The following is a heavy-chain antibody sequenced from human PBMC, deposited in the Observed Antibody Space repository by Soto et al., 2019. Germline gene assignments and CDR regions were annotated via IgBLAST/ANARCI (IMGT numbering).Heavy chain of an antibody. CDR1: GGTFSSYA. CDR2: IIPIFGTA. D-gene: IGHD2-21*02. V-gene: IGHV1-69*13. J-gene: IGHJ5*02. Sequence: GASVKVSCKASGGTFSSYAISWVRQAPGQGLEWMGGIIPIFGTANYAQKFQGRVTITADESTSTAYMELSSLRSEDTAVYYCAREYCGGDCYFLNWFDPWGQGTLVTVS. CDR3: AREYCGGDCYFLNWFDP.